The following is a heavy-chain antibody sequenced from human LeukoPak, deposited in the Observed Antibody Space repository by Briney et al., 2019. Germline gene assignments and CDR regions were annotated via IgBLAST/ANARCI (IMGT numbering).Heavy chain of an antibody. D-gene: IGHD4-17*01. J-gene: IGHJ4*02. CDR1: GFTFSSYA. CDR2: ISGSVGTT. CDR3: AKDVYGDYGGLVY. Sequence: GGSLRLSCVASGFTFSSYAMTWVRQAPGKGLEWVSSISGSVGTTYYADSVKGRFTIARDNSKNTLYLQMNSLRADDTAVYYCAKDVYGDYGGLVYWGQGTLVTVSS. V-gene: IGHV3-23*01.